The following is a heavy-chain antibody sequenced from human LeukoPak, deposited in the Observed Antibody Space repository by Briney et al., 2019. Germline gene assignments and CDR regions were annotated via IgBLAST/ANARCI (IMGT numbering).Heavy chain of an antibody. V-gene: IGHV1-69*02. D-gene: IGHD3-22*01. CDR1: GGTFSSYT. Sequence: SVKVSCKASGGTFSSYTISWVRQAPGQGLEWMGRIIPILGIANYAQKFQGRVTITADKSTSTAYMELSSLRSEDTAVYYCARGGYYDSSGYLDAFDIWGQGQWSPSLQ. CDR3: ARGGYYDSSGYLDAFDI. J-gene: IGHJ3*02. CDR2: IIPILGIA.